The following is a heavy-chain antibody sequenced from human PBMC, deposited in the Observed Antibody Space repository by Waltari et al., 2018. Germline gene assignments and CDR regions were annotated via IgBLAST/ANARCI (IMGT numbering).Heavy chain of an antibody. Sequence: EVQLVESGGGLVQPGGSLRLSCAASGFTFSSYWMHWVRQAPGKGLVWVSRINSDGSSTSYADSLKGRFTISRDNSKNTLYLQMNSLRAEDTAVYYCARDISSWFAKDYWGQGTLVAVSS. CDR3: ARDISSWFAKDY. D-gene: IGHD6-6*01. CDR1: GFTFSSYW. V-gene: IGHV3-74*01. J-gene: IGHJ4*02. CDR2: INSDGSST.